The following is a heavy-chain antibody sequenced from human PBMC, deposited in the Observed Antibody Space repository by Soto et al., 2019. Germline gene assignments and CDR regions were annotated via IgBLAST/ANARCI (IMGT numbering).Heavy chain of an antibody. V-gene: IGHV4-39*01. CDR2: MYYRGTT. CDR3: AVLGDFWSGNHDY. CDR1: GGSISSSSYY. J-gene: IGHJ4*02. Sequence: QLQLQESGPGLVKPSETLSLTCTVSGGSISSSSYYWGRIRQPPGKGLEWIGHMYYRGTTYFNPSLKSRVTISVDTSKNQVSLKLSSVTAAGTAVYYCAVLGDFWSGNHDYWGEGTLVTVSS. D-gene: IGHD3-3*01.